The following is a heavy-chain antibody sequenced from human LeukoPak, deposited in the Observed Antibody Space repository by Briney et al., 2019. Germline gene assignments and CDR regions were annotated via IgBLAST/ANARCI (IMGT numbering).Heavy chain of an antibody. J-gene: IGHJ4*02. CDR2: ISYDGSNK. V-gene: IGHV3-30*04. CDR3: ARVYDFWSGYPYFDY. D-gene: IGHD3-3*01. CDR1: GFTFSSYA. Sequence: PGGSLRLSCAASGFTFSSYATHWVRQAPGKGLEWVAVISYDGSNKYYADSVKGRFTISRDNSKNTLYLQMNSLRAEDTAVYYCARVYDFWSGYPYFDYWGQGTLVTVSS.